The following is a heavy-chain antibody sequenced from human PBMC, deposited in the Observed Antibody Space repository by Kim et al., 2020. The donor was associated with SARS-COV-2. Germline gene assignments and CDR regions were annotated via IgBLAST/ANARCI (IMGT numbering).Heavy chain of an antibody. Sequence: GESLKISCKGSGYIFANYWIGWVRQTPGKGLEWMGIIYPADSTTRYSPSFQGQVTMSVDKSISSAYLQWRSLKASDTGVYYCARHAASGLSHLFYGIDVWGHPTTITVSS. CDR1: GYIFANYW. V-gene: IGHV5-51*01. CDR2: IYPADSTT. CDR3: ARHAASGLSHLFYGIDV. J-gene: IGHJ6*02.